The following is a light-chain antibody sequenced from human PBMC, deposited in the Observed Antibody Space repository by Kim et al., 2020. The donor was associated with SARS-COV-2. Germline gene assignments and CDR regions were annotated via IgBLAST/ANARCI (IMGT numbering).Light chain of an antibody. Sequence: EIVMTQSPATLSVSPGERVTLSCRASQGVSSDLAWYQQKAGQAPRLLMYGASTRATDIPARFSGSGSGTEFTLTISRLQSEDVAVYYCQQYNKWPPWTFGQGTKVDIK. J-gene: IGKJ1*01. CDR2: GAS. CDR1: QGVSSD. CDR3: QQYNKWPPWT. V-gene: IGKV3-15*01.